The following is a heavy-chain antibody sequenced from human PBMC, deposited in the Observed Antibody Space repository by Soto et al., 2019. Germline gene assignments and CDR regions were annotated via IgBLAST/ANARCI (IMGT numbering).Heavy chain of an antibody. CDR2: ISAYNGNT. Sequence: ASVKVSCKASGYTFTSYGISWVRQAPGQGLEWMGWISAYNGNTNYAQKLQGRVTMTTDTSTSTAYMELRSLRSDDTAVYYCARGSGSTTSPYYYGMDVWRQGTTVTVSS. CDR1: GYTFTSYG. J-gene: IGHJ6*02. CDR3: ARGSGSTTSPYYYGMDV. D-gene: IGHD1-26*01. V-gene: IGHV1-18*01.